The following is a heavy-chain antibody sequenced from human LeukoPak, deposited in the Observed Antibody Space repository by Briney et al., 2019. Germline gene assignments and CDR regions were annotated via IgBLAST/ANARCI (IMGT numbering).Heavy chain of an antibody. Sequence: PGGSLRLSCAASGFTFSSYAMHWVRQAPGKGLEWVAVISYDGSNKYYADSVKGRFTISRDNSKNTLYLQMNSLRSEDTAVYYCAIRRSLEMATLVIGWGQGTLVTVSS. V-gene: IGHV3-30-3*01. D-gene: IGHD5-24*01. CDR3: AIRRSLEMATLVIG. CDR2: ISYDGSNK. CDR1: GFTFSSYA. J-gene: IGHJ4*02.